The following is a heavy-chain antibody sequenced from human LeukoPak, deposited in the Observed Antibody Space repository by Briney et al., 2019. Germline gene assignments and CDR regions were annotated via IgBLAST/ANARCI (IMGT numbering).Heavy chain of an antibody. CDR3: AKDNRRHYTSGPNPDSLH. Sequence: PGGSLRLSCAASGFTLSNHWMHWVRQPPGKGLEWVSGISWNSGSIDYADSVKGRFTISRDNAKNSLYLQMNSLRVEDTAFYYCAKDNRRHYTSGPNPDSLHWGQGALVTVSS. CDR1: GFTLSNHW. CDR2: ISWNSGSI. J-gene: IGHJ4*02. V-gene: IGHV3-9*01. D-gene: IGHD6-19*01.